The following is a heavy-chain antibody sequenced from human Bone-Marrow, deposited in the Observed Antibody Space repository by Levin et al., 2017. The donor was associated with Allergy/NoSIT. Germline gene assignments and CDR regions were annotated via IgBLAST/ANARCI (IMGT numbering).Heavy chain of an antibody. CDR3: ARVLVLQRGSDWYWAGMDV. V-gene: IGHV3-21*01. J-gene: IGHJ6*02. CDR1: GFIFSDYS. D-gene: IGHD6-19*01. Sequence: GSLRLSCAASGFIFSDYSMNWVRQAPGKGLEWVSSISSKKNYIYYTDSVKGRFTISRDNAKNSLSLQLNSPRAEDTAVYYCARVLVLQRGSDWYWAGMDVWGQGTTVIVSS. CDR2: ISSKKNYI.